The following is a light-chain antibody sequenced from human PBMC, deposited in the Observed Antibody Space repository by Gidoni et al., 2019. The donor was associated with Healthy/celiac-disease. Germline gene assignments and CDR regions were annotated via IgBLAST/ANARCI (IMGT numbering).Light chain of an antibody. CDR1: QSVSSSY. V-gene: IGKV3-20*01. Sequence: EIVLTQSPGTLSLSPGERATLSCRASQSVSSSYLAWYQQKPGQAPSLLIYCASIRATGIPDRFSGSGSGSDFTLTISRLEPEDFSVYYCQQYGSSPLTFGPXTKVDIK. CDR3: QQYGSSPLT. CDR2: CAS. J-gene: IGKJ3*01.